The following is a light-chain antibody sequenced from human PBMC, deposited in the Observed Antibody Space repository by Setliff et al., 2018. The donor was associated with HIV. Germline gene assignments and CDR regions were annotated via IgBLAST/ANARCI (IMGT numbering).Light chain of an antibody. J-gene: IGLJ2*01. CDR3: SSYSDTDSLV. V-gene: IGLV2-23*02. Sequence: QSALTQPASVSGSRGQSITLSCTGASSDVGNYNLVSWYRQFPGKAPKLVIYEVTKRPSGVSNRFSGSKSGNTASLTIFGLQPEDEAHYYCSSYSDTDSLVFGGGTKVTVL. CDR1: SSDVGNYNL. CDR2: EVT.